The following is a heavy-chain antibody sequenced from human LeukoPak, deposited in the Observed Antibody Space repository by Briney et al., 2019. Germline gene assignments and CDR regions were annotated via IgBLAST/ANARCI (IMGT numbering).Heavy chain of an antibody. Sequence: ASVKVSCKASGGTFSRYAISWVRQSPGQGLEWMGGIIPIFGTANYAQKFQGRVTITADESTSTAYMELSSLRSEDTAVYCCARVKQQLGHPDFDYWGQGTLVTVSS. V-gene: IGHV1-69*13. CDR2: IIPIFGTA. CDR1: GGTFSRYA. D-gene: IGHD6-13*01. CDR3: ARVKQQLGHPDFDY. J-gene: IGHJ4*02.